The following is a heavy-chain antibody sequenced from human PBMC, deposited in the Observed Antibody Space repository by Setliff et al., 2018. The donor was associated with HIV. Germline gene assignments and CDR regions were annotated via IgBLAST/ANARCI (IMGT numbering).Heavy chain of an antibody. J-gene: IGHJ4*02. Sequence: LRLSCAASGFTFSNHWMYWVRQVPGKGLVWVSRISSDGTSKSYADSVKGRFTISRDNVKNSLYLQMNSLTAEDTAVYYCARDVSWRVRTYIDYWGQGALVTVSS. CDR1: GFTFSNHW. V-gene: IGHV3-74*01. CDR2: ISSDGTSK. CDR3: ARDVSWRVRTYIDY. D-gene: IGHD3-3*01.